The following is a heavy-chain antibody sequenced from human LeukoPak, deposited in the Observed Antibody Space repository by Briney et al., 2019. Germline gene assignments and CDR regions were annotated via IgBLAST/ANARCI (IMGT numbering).Heavy chain of an antibody. CDR3: ARHLRVTMVRGIVRQSPGYFDY. V-gene: IGHV4-39*01. D-gene: IGHD3-10*01. Sequence: PSETLSLTCTVSGGSISAYYWGWVRQPPGKGLECIGNIYYSGTTYYNSSLMSRVTISVDTSKNQFSLNLSSVTAADTAVYYCARHLRVTMVRGIVRQSPGYFDYWGQGALVTVSS. CDR1: GGSISAYY. CDR2: IYYSGTT. J-gene: IGHJ4*02.